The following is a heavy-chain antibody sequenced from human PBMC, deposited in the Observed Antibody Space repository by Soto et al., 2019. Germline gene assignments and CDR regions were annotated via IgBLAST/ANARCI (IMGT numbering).Heavy chain of an antibody. CDR1: GGSISSSNW. CDR2: VYHSGST. Sequence: QVQLQESGPGLVKPSGTLSLTCAVSGGSISSSNWWSWVRQPTGKGLEWIGEVYHSGSTNYNPSLKRRVTLSVDKSKNQFSLKLSSVTAADTAVYYCARDDLERRYFQLWGQGTLVTVSS. V-gene: IGHV4-4*02. J-gene: IGHJ1*01. CDR3: ARDDLERRYFQL.